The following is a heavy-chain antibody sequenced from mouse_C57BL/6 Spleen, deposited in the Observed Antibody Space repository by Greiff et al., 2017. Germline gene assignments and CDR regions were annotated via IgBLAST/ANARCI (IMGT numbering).Heavy chain of an antibody. CDR1: GFNIKDDY. CDR2: IDPENGDT. Sequence: EVQLVESGAELVRPGASVKLSCTASGFNIKDDYMHWVKQRPEQGLEWIGWIDPENGDTEYASKFQGKATITADPSSNTAYLQLSSLTSEDTAVYYCTTPPYDYLFAYWGQGTLVTVSA. V-gene: IGHV14-4*01. D-gene: IGHD2-4*01. J-gene: IGHJ3*01. CDR3: TTPPYDYLFAY.